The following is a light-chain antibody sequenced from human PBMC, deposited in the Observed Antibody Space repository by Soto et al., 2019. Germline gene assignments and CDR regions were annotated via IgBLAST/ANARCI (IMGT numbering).Light chain of an antibody. CDR2: DVN. V-gene: IGLV2-14*03. J-gene: IGLJ1*01. Sequence: QSVLTQPASVSGSPGQSITISCTGTSSDVGGYNYVSWYQQHPGKAPKPMIYDVNHRPSGVSNRFSGSKSGNTASLTISGLQAEDEADYYCSSYTSSSTLDVFGTGTKVTVL. CDR1: SSDVGGYNY. CDR3: SSYTSSSTLDV.